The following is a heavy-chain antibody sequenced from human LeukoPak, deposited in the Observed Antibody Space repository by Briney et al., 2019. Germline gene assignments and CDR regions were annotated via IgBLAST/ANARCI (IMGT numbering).Heavy chain of an antibody. D-gene: IGHD6-19*01. J-gene: IGHJ4*02. CDR1: GGSFSGYY. CDR2: INHSGST. V-gene: IGHV4-34*01. Sequence: SETLSLTCAVYGGSFSGYYWSWIRQPPGKGLEWTGEINHSGSTNYNPSLKSRVTISVDTSKNQFSLKLSSVTAADTAVYYCAREAVAGIDYWGQGTLVTVSS. CDR3: AREAVAGIDY.